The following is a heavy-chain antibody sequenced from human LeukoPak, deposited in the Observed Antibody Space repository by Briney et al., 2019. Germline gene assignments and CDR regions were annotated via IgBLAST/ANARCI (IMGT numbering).Heavy chain of an antibody. V-gene: IGHV3-21*01. D-gene: IGHD1-26*01. Sequence: GGSLRLSCAASGFTFSSYSMNWVRQAPGKGLEWVSSISSSSSYIYYADSVKGRFTISRDNAKNSLYLQMNSLRAEDTAVYYCASQRGGATDGGYWGQGTLVTVSS. J-gene: IGHJ4*02. CDR1: GFTFSSYS. CDR2: ISSSSSYI. CDR3: ASQRGGATDGGY.